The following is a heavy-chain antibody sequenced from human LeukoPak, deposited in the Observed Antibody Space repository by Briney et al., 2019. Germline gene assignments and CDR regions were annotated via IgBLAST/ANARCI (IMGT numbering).Heavy chain of an antibody. J-gene: IGHJ3*02. Sequence: GGSLRLSCAASGFIFDDYTIHWVRQPPGKGLEWVSGITGNSGSTDYADSVRGRFTISRDNAKNSLYLQMSTLREDDTALYYCAKGNWGNAFDIWGQGTMVTVSS. V-gene: IGHV3-9*01. CDR3: AKGNWGNAFDI. CDR2: ITGNSGST. D-gene: IGHD7-27*01. CDR1: GFIFDDYT.